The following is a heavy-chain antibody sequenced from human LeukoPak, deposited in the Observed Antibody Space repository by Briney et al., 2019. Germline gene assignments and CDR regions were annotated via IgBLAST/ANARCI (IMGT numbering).Heavy chain of an antibody. Sequence: SVKVSCMASGGTFSSYAISWVRQAPGQGLEWMGGIIPIFGTPHYAQTFQGRVTITADESTSTAYMELSSLRSEDTAVYYCARDEQDSSSWYARWFDPWGQGTLVTVSS. CDR2: IIPIFGTP. V-gene: IGHV1-69*13. J-gene: IGHJ5*02. CDR1: GGTFSSYA. D-gene: IGHD6-13*01. CDR3: ARDEQDSSSWYARWFDP.